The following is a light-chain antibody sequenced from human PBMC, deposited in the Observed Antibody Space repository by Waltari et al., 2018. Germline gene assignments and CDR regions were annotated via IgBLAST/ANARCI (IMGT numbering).Light chain of an antibody. J-gene: IGLJ2*01. CDR2: EVS. V-gene: IGLV2-14*01. CDR3: SSYTSSSTPGPV. CDR1: SSDVGGSHY. Sequence: QSALTQPASVSGSPGQSITISCTGTSSDVGGSHYASWYQQHPGKAPKLMIYEVSNRPSGVSNRFSGSKSGNTASLTISGLQAEDEADYYCSSYTSSSTPGPVFGGGTKLTVL.